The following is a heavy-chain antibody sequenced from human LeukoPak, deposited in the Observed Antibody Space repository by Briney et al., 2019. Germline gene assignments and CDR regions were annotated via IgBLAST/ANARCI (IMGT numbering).Heavy chain of an antibody. CDR3: ASQGTGRPFPSYYYGMDV. J-gene: IGHJ6*02. Sequence: GRSLRLSCAASGFTFSSYGMHWVRQAPGKGLEWVSYISSSGSTIYYADSVKGRFTISRDNAKNSLYLQMNSLRAEDTAVYYCASQGTGRPFPSYYYGMDVWGQGTTVTVSS. V-gene: IGHV3-48*04. D-gene: IGHD1-1*01. CDR2: ISSSGSTI. CDR1: GFTFSSYG.